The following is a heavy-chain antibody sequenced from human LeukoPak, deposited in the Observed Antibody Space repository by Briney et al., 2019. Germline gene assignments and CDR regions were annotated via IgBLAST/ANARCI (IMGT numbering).Heavy chain of an antibody. CDR1: GGSFSGYY. D-gene: IGHD2-2*01. V-gene: IGHV4-34*01. Sequence: SETLSLTCAVYGGSFSGYYWSWIRQPPGKGLEWIGEINHSGSTNYNPSLKSRVTISVDTSKNQFSLKLSSVTAADTAVYYCARREEYCSSTSCSDAWFDPWGQGTLVTVSS. J-gene: IGHJ5*02. CDR2: INHSGST. CDR3: ARREEYCSSTSCSDAWFDP.